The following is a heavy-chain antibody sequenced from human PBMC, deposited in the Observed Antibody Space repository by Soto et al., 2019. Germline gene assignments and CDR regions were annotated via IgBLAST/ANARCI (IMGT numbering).Heavy chain of an antibody. D-gene: IGHD3-16*01. CDR2: INPNSGGT. V-gene: IGHV1-2*04. CDR3: AREGPPPSPRGEGAFDI. J-gene: IGHJ3*02. CDR1: GYTFTGYY. Sequence: ASVKVSCKASGYTFTGYYMHWVRQAPGQGLEWMGWINPNSGGTNYAQKFQGWVTMTRDTSISTAYMELRRQRSDDTAVYYCAREGPPPSPRGEGAFDIWGQGTMVTVSS.